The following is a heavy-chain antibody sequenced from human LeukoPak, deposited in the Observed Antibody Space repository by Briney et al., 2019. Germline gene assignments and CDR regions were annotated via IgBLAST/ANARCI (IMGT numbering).Heavy chain of an antibody. V-gene: IGHV3-23*01. CDR1: GFTFNNYA. CDR2: VTGPADTT. CDR3: AKGAAIDH. Sequence: PGGSLRLSCAASGFTFNNYAMNWVRQAPGKGLEWVAAVTGPADTTYYADSVKGRFTISRDSFKDTVYLQMNRLGAEDTALYCCAKGAAIDHWGQGTLVTVSS. J-gene: IGHJ4*02. D-gene: IGHD5-24*01.